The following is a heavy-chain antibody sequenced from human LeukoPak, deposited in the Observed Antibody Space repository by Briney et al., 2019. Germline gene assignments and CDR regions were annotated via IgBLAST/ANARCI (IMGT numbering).Heavy chain of an antibody. CDR2: ISAAGDTT. V-gene: IGHV3-23*01. Sequence: GGSLRLSCAASGFTFTDYSLAWVRQAPGKGLEWVSTISAAGDTTYYADSLKGRFTISRDNANNMVYLQMDSLGAEDTALYYCAKTYTNSWYSFDCWGQGTLVTVSS. CDR3: AKTYTNSWYSFDC. J-gene: IGHJ4*02. D-gene: IGHD6-13*01. CDR1: GFTFTDYS.